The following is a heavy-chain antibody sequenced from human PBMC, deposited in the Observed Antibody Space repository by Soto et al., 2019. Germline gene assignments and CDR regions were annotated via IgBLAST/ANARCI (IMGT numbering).Heavy chain of an antibody. Sequence: QVQLVQSGAEVKKPGSSVKVSCKASGGTFSSYTISWVRQAPGQGLEWMGRIIPILGIANYAQKFQGRVTITADKSTSTAYMELSSLRSEDTAVYYCARIPMRHYDFWSGPHQHWGQGTLVTVSS. CDR1: GGTFSSYT. V-gene: IGHV1-69*02. CDR2: IIPILGIA. CDR3: ARIPMRHYDFWSGPHQH. D-gene: IGHD3-3*01. J-gene: IGHJ1*01.